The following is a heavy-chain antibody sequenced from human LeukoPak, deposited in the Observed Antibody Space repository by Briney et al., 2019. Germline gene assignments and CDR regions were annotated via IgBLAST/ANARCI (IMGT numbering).Heavy chain of an antibody. CDR1: GFTFSTYA. Sequence: GRSLRLSCAVSGFTFSTYAMHWVRQAPGKGLEWVAVIWDDGKTENYADSVKGRFTISRDNSKNTLCLQMNSLRAEDTAIYYCARAAVTTYFDYWGQGALVTVSS. J-gene: IGHJ4*02. CDR3: ARAAVTTYFDY. CDR2: IWDDGKTE. D-gene: IGHD4-17*01. V-gene: IGHV3-33*01.